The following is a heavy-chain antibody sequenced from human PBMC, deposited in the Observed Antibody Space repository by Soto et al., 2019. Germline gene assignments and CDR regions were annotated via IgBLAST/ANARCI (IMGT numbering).Heavy chain of an antibody. J-gene: IGHJ4*02. V-gene: IGHV4-59*08. CDR2: IYYSGST. CDR3: ARHNYGSGSTYFDY. D-gene: IGHD3-10*01. Sequence: SETQSLTCRVSGGSISSYYWSWIRQPPGKGLEWIGYIYYSGSTNYNPSLKSRVTISVDTSKNQFSLKLNSMTAADTAVYYCARHNYGSGSTYFDYWGQGTLVTVSS. CDR1: GGSISSYY.